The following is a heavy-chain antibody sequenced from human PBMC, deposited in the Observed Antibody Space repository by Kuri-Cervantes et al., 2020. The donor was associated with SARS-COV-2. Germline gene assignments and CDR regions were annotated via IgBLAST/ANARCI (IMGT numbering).Heavy chain of an antibody. CDR3: ARVQTLPAAISGTLSRGQYYYYYYYMDV. V-gene: IGHV1-8*03. J-gene: IGHJ6*03. Sequence: ASVKVSCKASGYTFTSYDINWVRQATGQGLEWMGWMNPNSGNTGYAQKFQGRVTITRNTSIGTAYMELSSLRSEDTAVYYCARVQTLPAAISGTLSRGQYYYYYYYMDVWGKGTTVTVSS. CDR1: GYTFTSYD. D-gene: IGHD2-2*01. CDR2: MNPNSGNT.